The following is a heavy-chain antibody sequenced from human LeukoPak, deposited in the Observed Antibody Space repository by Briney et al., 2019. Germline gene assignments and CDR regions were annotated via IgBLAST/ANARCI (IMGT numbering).Heavy chain of an antibody. CDR2: IIPIFGTA. V-gene: IGHV1-69*13. J-gene: IGHJ4*02. CDR1: GYTFTSYG. CDR3: ARWGRYNFDY. D-gene: IGHD3-9*01. Sequence: GASVKVSCKASGYTFTSYGISWVRQAAGQGLEWMGGIIPIFGTANYAQKFQGRVTITADESTSTAYMELSSLRSEDTAVYYCARWGRYNFDYWGQGTLITVSS.